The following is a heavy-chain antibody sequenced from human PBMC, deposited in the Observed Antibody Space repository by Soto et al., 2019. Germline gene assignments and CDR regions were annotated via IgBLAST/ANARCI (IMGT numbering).Heavy chain of an antibody. D-gene: IGHD6-13*01. CDR1: GFTFSTHA. CDR3: ARDQTGITTAGGGRIDH. CDR2: VSFDGSNK. V-gene: IGHV3-30-3*01. Sequence: ESGGGVVQPGRSLRLSCAASGFTFSTHAMHWVRQAPGKGLECVAIVSFDGSNKYYADSVKGRFTISRDNSKNTLYLQMSGLTPEDTAFYYSARDQTGITTAGGGRIDHWGQGTLVTVSS. J-gene: IGHJ4*02.